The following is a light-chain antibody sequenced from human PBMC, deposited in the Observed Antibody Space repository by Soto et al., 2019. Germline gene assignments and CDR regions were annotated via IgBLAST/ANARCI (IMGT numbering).Light chain of an antibody. V-gene: IGKV3-15*01. Sequence: EVVMTQSPATLSVSPGERATLSCRASQSVNANLAWYQQKPGQAPRLLIHGASNRATGIPARFSGSGFGTEFILTISSLQSEDFAVYYCQQYGSSPWTFGQGTKVEIK. CDR1: QSVNAN. CDR2: GAS. CDR3: QQYGSSPWT. J-gene: IGKJ1*01.